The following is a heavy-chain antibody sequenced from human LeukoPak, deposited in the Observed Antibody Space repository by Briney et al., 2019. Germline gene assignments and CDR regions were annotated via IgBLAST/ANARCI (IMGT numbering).Heavy chain of an antibody. CDR2: IIPILGIA. J-gene: IGHJ3*02. CDR3: ASFNPKYYYDSSGPPTAFDI. CDR1: GGTFSSYA. V-gene: IGHV1-69*04. Sequence: ASVKVSCKASGGTFSSYAISWVRQAPGQGLEWMGRIIPILGIANYAQKFQGRVTITADKSTSTAYMELSSLRSEDTAVYYCASFNPKYYYDSSGPPTAFDIWGQGTMVTVSS. D-gene: IGHD3-22*01.